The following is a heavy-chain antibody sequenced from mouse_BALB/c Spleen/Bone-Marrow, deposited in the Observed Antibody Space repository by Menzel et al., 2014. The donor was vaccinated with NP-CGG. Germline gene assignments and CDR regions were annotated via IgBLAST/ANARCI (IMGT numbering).Heavy chain of an antibody. Sequence: SGAELAKPGASVKMSCKASGYTFTSYWMHWVKPRPGQGLEWIGYINPSTGYTEYNQKFRDKATLTADKSSSTAYMQLSSLTSEDSAVYYCARRAYGGSYGFAYWGQGTLVTVSA. D-gene: IGHD1-1*01. CDR2: INPSTGYT. CDR1: GYTFTSYW. J-gene: IGHJ3*01. CDR3: ARRAYGGSYGFAY. V-gene: IGHV1-7*01.